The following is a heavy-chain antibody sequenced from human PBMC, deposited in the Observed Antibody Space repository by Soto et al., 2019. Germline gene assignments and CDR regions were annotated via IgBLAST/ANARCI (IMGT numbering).Heavy chain of an antibody. Sequence: GASVKVSCKASGYTFTGYYMHWVRQAPGQGLEWMGWINPNSGGTNYAQKFQGWVTMTRDTSISTAYMELSRLRSDDTAVYYCATQTGYCTNGVCKEAFDIWGQGTMVTVSS. CDR1: GYTFTGYY. V-gene: IGHV1-2*04. J-gene: IGHJ3*02. D-gene: IGHD2-8*01. CDR3: ATQTGYCTNGVCKEAFDI. CDR2: INPNSGGT.